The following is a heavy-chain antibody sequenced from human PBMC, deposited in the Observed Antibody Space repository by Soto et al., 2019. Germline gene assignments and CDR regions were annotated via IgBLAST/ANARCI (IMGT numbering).Heavy chain of an antibody. V-gene: IGHV3-23*01. D-gene: IGHD6-19*01. CDR1: GFTFSSYA. Sequence: EVQLLESGGGLVQPGGFLRLSCAASGFTFSSYAMSWVRQAPGKGLEWVSAISGSGGSTYYADSVKGRFTISRDNSKNTLYLQMNSLRAEDTAVYYCAKDSRIAVAGTIDYWGQGTLVTVSS. J-gene: IGHJ4*02. CDR3: AKDSRIAVAGTIDY. CDR2: ISGSGGST.